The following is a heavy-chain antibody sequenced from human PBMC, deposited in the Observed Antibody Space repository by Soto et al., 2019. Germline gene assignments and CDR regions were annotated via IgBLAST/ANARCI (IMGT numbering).Heavy chain of an antibody. CDR3: ARLSGSSTSRRHYYYYNFDV. Sequence: GESLKISCKGSGYSFTVYWIGWVRQMPGKGLEWMGIIYPGDSDITYSPSFQGQVTISADKSISTAYLQWSSLKASDTAVYYCARLSGSSTSRRHYYYYNFDVWGQGTTVTVSS. CDR2: IYPGDSDI. CDR1: GYSFTVYW. J-gene: IGHJ6*02. D-gene: IGHD2-2*01. V-gene: IGHV5-51*01.